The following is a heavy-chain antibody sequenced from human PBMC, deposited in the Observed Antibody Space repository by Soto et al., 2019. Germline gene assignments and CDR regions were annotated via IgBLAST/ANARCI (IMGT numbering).Heavy chain of an antibody. Sequence: EVHLLESGGGLVQPGGSLRLSCAASGFTFSTYAMSWVRQAPGKGLEWVSGISSSGGDTPSADSVKGRFTISRDNSKNTLYLQMNNLRAEDTAVYFCARKTAGPRPFDYWGQGTLVTVSS. J-gene: IGHJ4*02. CDR3: ARKTAGPRPFDY. CDR2: ISSSGGDT. V-gene: IGHV3-23*01. D-gene: IGHD6-13*01. CDR1: GFTFSTYA.